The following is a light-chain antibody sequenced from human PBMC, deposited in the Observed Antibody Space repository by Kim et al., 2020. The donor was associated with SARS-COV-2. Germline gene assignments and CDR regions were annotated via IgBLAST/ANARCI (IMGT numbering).Light chain of an antibody. CDR1: QSINGW. V-gene: IGKV1-5*01. J-gene: IGKJ2*01. Sequence: SASVGDRVTITCRDSQSINGWLAWYQQKPGKAPKLLIYDASSLESGVPSSFSGSGSGTEFTLTINSLQPDDFATYFCQQYNSYPRTFGQGTKLEI. CDR3: QQYNSYPRT. CDR2: DAS.